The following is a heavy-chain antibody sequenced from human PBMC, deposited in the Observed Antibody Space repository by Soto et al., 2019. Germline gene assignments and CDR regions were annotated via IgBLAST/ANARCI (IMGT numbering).Heavy chain of an antibody. CDR2: IRGFSPYT. V-gene: IGHV3-21*01. J-gene: IGHJ6*02. CDR3: ARDRGYDAHDYYYNAMDV. CDR1: GFTFRTYT. D-gene: IGHD2-15*01. Sequence: LRLSCVASGFTFRTYTMNWVRQAPGKGLEWVSGIRGFSPYTFYAESVKGRFTISRDNAKNSLYLQMNSLGVEDAAVYYCARDRGYDAHDYYYNAMDVWGQGTTVTVSS.